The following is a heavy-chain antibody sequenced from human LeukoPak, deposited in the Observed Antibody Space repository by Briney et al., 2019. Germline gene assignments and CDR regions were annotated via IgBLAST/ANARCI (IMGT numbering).Heavy chain of an antibody. Sequence: PGGSLRLSCAASGFTFSSYATSWVRQAPGKGLEWVSAISGSGGSTYYADSVKGRFTISRDNSKNTLYLQMNSLRAEDTAVYYCAKGRHQGAANYGMDVWGQGTTVTVSS. V-gene: IGHV3-23*01. CDR1: GFTFSSYA. J-gene: IGHJ6*02. CDR2: ISGSGGST. CDR3: AKGRHQGAANYGMDV. D-gene: IGHD1-26*01.